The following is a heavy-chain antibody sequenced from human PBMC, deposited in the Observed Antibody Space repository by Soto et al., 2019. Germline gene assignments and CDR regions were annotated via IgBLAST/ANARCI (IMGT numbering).Heavy chain of an antibody. D-gene: IGHD2-8*01. CDR2: IHYSGST. J-gene: IGHJ4*02. CDR3: ATHKGNRYVCTLDD. V-gene: IGHV4-39*01. Sequence: SETLSLTCTFSGGSISRGTYYWGWIRQPPGKGLEWIGNIHYSGSTYDNPSLKNRVTISVDTSKNQFSLRLSSVTAAEPAGYYCATHKGNRYVCTLDDWGQGTQVTVSS. CDR1: GGSISRGTYY.